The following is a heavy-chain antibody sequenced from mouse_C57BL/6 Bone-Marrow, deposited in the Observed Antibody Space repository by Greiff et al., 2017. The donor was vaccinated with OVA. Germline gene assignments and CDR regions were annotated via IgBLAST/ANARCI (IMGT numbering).Heavy chain of an antibody. J-gene: IGHJ2*01. Sequence: DVKLVESGGGLVKPGGSLKLSCAASGFTFSSYAMSWVRQTPEKRLEWVATISDGGSYTYYPDNVKGRFTISRDNAKNHPSLQMSHLKSEDTAMYYCARGELDYLDYWGQGTTLTVSS. CDR3: ARGELDYLDY. V-gene: IGHV5-4*03. CDR1: GFTFSSYA. CDR2: ISDGGSYT.